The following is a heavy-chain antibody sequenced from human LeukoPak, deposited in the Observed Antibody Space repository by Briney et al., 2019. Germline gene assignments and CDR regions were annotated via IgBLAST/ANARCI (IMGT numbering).Heavy chain of an antibody. CDR3: ATSSRIAVAGSYDY. Sequence: VASVKVSCKASGGTFSSYAISWVRQAPGQGLEWMGRIIPILGIANYAQKFQGRVTITADKSTSTAYMELSSLRSEDTAVYYCATSSRIAVAGSYDYWGQGTLVTVSS. J-gene: IGHJ4*02. CDR2: IIPILGIA. CDR1: GGTFSSYA. V-gene: IGHV1-69*04. D-gene: IGHD6-19*01.